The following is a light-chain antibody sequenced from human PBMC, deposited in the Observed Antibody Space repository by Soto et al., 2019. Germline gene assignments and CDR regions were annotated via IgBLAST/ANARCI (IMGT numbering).Light chain of an antibody. V-gene: IGKV3-20*01. CDR2: GAS. J-gene: IGKJ4*01. CDR3: QQYGS. Sequence: EVVLTQSPDTLSLSPGERATLSCRASQSVSSNQLAWYQQRSGQAPTLLISGASTRATGIPDRFSGSGSGTDFILTISGLEPEDFAVYYCQQYGSFGGGTKVEIK. CDR1: QSVSSNQ.